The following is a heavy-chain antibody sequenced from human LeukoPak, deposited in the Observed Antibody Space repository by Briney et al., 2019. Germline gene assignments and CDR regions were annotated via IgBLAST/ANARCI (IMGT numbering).Heavy chain of an antibody. D-gene: IGHD3-22*01. J-gene: IGHJ3*02. CDR3: ARDRYDSSGLYDAFDI. Sequence: ASVKVSCKASGYTFTSYDINWVRQATGQGLEWMGWMNPNSGNTGYAQKFQGRVTITRNTSISTAYMELSSLRSEDTAVYYCARDRYDSSGLYDAFDIWGQGTMVTVSS. CDR1: GYTFTSYD. V-gene: IGHV1-8*03. CDR2: MNPNSGNT.